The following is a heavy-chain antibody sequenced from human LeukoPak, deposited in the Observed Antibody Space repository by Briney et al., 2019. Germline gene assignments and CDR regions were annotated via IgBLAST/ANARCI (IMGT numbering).Heavy chain of an antibody. D-gene: IGHD3-3*01. CDR3: ARGCSYYDFWSGYRACSDAFDI. CDR1: GGSISSGGYY. Sequence: SQTLSLTCTVSGGSISSGGYYWSWIRQPPGMGLEWIGYIYYSGSTNYNPSLKSRVTISVDTSKNQFSLKLSSVTAADTAVYYCARGCSYYDFWSGYRACSDAFDIWGQGTMVTVSS. CDR2: IYYSGST. V-gene: IGHV4-61*08. J-gene: IGHJ3*02.